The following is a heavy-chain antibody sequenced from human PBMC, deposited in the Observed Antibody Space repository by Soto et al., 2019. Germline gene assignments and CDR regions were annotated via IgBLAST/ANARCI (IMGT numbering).Heavy chain of an antibody. V-gene: IGHV5-51*01. J-gene: IGHJ6*02. CDR3: ARDRSSSPYYYYYGMDV. CDR2: VYPGDSDT. Sequence: GESLKISCEASGYSCARYGSAWVRQMPGKGLEWMGAVYPGDSDTRYSPSFQGQVTISADKSFSTAYVQWTSLRASDTATYYCARDRSSSPYYYYYGMDVWGQGTTVTVSS. CDR1: GYSCARYG. D-gene: IGHD6-6*01.